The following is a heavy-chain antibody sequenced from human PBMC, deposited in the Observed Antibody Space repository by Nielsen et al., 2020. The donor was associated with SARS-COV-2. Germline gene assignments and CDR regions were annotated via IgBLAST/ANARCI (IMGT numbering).Heavy chain of an antibody. CDR1: GGSISSSSYY. V-gene: IGHV4-39*01. CDR2: IYYSGST. D-gene: IGHD4-17*01. CDR3: ASTVYGDYGYFQH. J-gene: IGHJ1*01. Sequence: SETLSLTCTVSGGSISSSSYYWGWIRQPPGKGLEWIGSIYYSGSTYYNPSLKSRVTISVDTSKNQFSLKLSSVTAADTAVYYCASTVYGDYGYFQHWGQGTLVTVSS.